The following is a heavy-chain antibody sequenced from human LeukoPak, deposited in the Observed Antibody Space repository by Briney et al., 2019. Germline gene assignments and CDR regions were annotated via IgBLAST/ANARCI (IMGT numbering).Heavy chain of an antibody. V-gene: IGHV3-30-3*01. CDR3: VRDGNYYGST. Sequence: GGSLRLSCGASGFTFSSYAMHWVRQAPGKGLEWVAVILYDGSSKSYADSVKGRFTISRDNSKNTLYLQMNSLRAEDTAVYYCVRDGNYYGSTWGQGSLVTVSS. D-gene: IGHD3-10*01. J-gene: IGHJ4*02. CDR1: GFTFSSYA. CDR2: ILYDGSSK.